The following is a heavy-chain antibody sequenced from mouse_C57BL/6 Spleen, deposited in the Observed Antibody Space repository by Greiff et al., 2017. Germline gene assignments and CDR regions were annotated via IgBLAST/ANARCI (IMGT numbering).Heavy chain of an antibody. Sequence: VQLQQSGAELARPGASVKLSCKASGYTFTSYGISWVKQRTGQGLEWIGEIYPRSGNTYYNEKFKGKATLTADKSSSTAYMELRSLTSEDSAVYFCARENYYGSPWFAYCGQGTLVTVSA. CDR3: ARENYYGSPWFAY. CDR1: GYTFTSYG. J-gene: IGHJ3*01. CDR2: IYPRSGNT. V-gene: IGHV1-81*01. D-gene: IGHD1-1*01.